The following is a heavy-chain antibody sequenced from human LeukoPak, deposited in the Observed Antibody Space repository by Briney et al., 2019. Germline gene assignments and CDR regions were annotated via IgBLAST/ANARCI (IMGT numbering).Heavy chain of an antibody. D-gene: IGHD2-15*01. V-gene: IGHV3-21*01. J-gene: IGHJ4*02. Sequence: GGSLRLSCAASGFTFSSYSMNWVRQAPGKGLEWVSSISSSSSYIYYADSVKGRFTISRDNAKNSLYLQMNSLRAEDTAVYYCARDRSLVVAARPDYWGQGTLVTVSS. CDR1: GFTFSSYS. CDR2: ISSSSSYI. CDR3: ARDRSLVVAARPDY.